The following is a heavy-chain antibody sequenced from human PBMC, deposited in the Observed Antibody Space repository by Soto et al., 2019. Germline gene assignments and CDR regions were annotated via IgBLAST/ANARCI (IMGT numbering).Heavy chain of an antibody. Sequence: GGSLRFSCAASGFTFSSYAMSWVRQAPGKGLDWVSAISGSGGSTYYADSVKGRFTISRDNSKNTLYLQMNSLRAEDTAVYYCAKDYRPFGGDYEYYFDYWGQGTLVTVSS. J-gene: IGHJ4*02. CDR1: GFTFSSYA. D-gene: IGHD4-17*01. CDR3: AKDYRPFGGDYEYYFDY. V-gene: IGHV3-23*01. CDR2: ISGSGGST.